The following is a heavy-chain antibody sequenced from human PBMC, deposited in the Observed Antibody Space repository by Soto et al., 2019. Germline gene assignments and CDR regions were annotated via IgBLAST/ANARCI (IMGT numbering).Heavy chain of an antibody. D-gene: IGHD2-15*01. J-gene: IGHJ6*02. CDR3: ARAYSGRLPRRADYYYAMDV. V-gene: IGHV1-46*01. Sequence: ASVKVSCKASGYTFTSYYMHWVRQAPGQGLEWMGIINPSGGSTSYAQKFQGRVTMTRDTSTSTVYMELSSLRVEDTAVYYCARAYSGRLPRRADYYYAMDVWGRGTTVTVSS. CDR1: GYTFTSYY. CDR2: INPSGGST.